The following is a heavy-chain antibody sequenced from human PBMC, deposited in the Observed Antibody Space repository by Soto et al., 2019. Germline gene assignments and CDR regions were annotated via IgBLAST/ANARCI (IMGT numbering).Heavy chain of an antibody. D-gene: IGHD6-13*01. CDR3: TSCPAGSYYYYGMAV. CDR2: IKSKTDGGTT. V-gene: IGHV3-15*07. CDR1: GFTFSNAW. Sequence: GGSLRLSCAASGFTFSNAWMNWVRQAPGKGLEWVGRIKSKTDGGTTDYAAPVKGRFTISRDDSKNTLYLQMNSLKTEDTAVYYCTSCPAGSYYYYGMAVWGQGTTVTVSS. J-gene: IGHJ6*02.